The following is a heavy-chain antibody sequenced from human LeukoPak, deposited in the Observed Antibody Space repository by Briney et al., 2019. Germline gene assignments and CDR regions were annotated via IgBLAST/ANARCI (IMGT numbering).Heavy chain of an antibody. CDR3: VRGVNGLWSYFDY. CDR1: GYTFTGYY. CDR2: INPNSGGT. V-gene: IGHV1-2*02. J-gene: IGHJ4*02. D-gene: IGHD1-1*01. Sequence: ASVKVSCKASGYTFTGYYMHWVRQAPGQGLEWMGWINPNSGGTNYAQKFQGRVTMTRDTSISTAYMELSRLRSDDTAVYYCVRGVNGLWSYFDYWGQEPLVTVSS.